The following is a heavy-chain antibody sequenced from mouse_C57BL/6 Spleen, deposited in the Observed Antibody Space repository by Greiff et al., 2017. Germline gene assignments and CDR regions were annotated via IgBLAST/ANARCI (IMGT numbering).Heavy chain of an antibody. CDR1: GFTFSDYG. D-gene: IGHD2-5*01. CDR3: ARSNYVDYAMDY. CDR2: ISSGSSTI. Sequence: EVQLQESGGGLVKPGGSLKLSCAASGFTFSDYGMHWVRQAPEKGLEWVAYISSGSSTIYYADTVKGRFTISRDNAKNTLFLQMTSLRSEDTAMYYCARSNYVDYAMDYWGQGTSVTVSS. V-gene: IGHV5-17*01. J-gene: IGHJ4*01.